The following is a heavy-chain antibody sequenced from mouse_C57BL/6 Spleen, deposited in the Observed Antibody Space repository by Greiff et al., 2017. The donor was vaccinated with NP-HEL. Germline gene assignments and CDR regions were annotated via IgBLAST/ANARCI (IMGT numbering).Heavy chain of an antibody. CDR2: INPNNGGT. CDR1: GYTFTDYY. D-gene: IGHD1-2*01. V-gene: IGHV1-26*01. J-gene: IGHJ2*01. Sequence: EVQLQQSGPELVKPGASVKISCKASGYTFTDYYMNWVKQSNGKSLEWIGDINPNNGGTSYNQKFKGKATLTVDKYSSTAYMELRSLTSEDSAVYYCAREGNGPYYFDYWGQGTTLTVSS. CDR3: AREGNGPYYFDY.